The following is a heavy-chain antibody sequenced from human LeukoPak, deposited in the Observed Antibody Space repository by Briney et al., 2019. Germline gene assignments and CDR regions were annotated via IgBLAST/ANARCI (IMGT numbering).Heavy chain of an antibody. CDR3: ARASTMVRGNFDY. CDR1: GGSISSSSYY. D-gene: IGHD3-10*01. J-gene: IGHJ4*02. Sequence: PSETLSLTCSVSGGSISSSSYYWGWIRQPPGKGLEWIGSIYYSGSTYYNPSLKSRVTISVDTSKNQFSLKLSSVTAADTAVYYCARASTMVRGNFDYWGQGTLVTVSS. CDR2: IYYSGST. V-gene: IGHV4-39*01.